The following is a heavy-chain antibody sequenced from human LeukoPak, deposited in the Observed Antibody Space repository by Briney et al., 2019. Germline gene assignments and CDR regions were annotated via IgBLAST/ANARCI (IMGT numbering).Heavy chain of an antibody. J-gene: IGHJ4*02. Sequence: SETLSLTCTVSGGSISSYYWSWIRQPPGKGLEWIGNIAYSGSTTNNPALNSRVTMSVDTSKNQFSLNLTSVTAADTAVYYCAREGKLTGYFGGLGFNYWGQGILVTVSS. V-gene: IGHV4-59*01. CDR1: GGSISSYY. CDR3: AREGKLTGYFGGLGFNY. D-gene: IGHD6-19*01. CDR2: IAYSGST.